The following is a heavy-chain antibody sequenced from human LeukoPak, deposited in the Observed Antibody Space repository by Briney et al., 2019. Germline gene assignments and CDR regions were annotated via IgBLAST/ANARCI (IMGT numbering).Heavy chain of an antibody. J-gene: IGHJ4*02. CDR1: GGSFSGYY. D-gene: IGHD2-2*01. Sequence: PSETLCLTCAVYGGSFSGYYWSWIRQPPGKGLEWIGEINHSGSTNYNPSLKSRVTISVDTSKNQFSLKLSSVTAADTAVYYCARGRPIVVPAAAFYFDYWGQGTLVTVSS. CDR3: ARGRPIVVPAAAFYFDY. V-gene: IGHV4-34*01. CDR2: INHSGST.